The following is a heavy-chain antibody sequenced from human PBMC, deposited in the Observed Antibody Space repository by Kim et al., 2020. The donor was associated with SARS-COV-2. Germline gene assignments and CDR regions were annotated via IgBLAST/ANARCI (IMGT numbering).Heavy chain of an antibody. CDR1: GFTFSSYG. CDR3: AKDVVPVVTSGPGY. V-gene: IGHV3-30*18. CDR2: ISYDGSNK. J-gene: IGHJ4*02. D-gene: IGHD2-15*01. Sequence: GGSLRLSCAASGFTFSSYGMHWVRQAPGKGLEWVAVISYDGSNKYYADSVKGRFTISRDNSKNTLYLQMNSLRAEDTAVYYCAKDVVPVVTSGPGYWGQGTLVTVSS.